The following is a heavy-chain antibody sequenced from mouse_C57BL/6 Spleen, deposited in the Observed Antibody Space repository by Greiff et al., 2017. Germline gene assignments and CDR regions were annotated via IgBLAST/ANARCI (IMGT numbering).Heavy chain of an antibody. CDR3: ARDRSINGCFDV. J-gene: IGHJ1*03. Sequence: EVKLMESEGGLVQPGSSMKLSCTASGFTFSDYDMAWVRQVPEKGLEWVANINYDGSSTYYLDSLKSRFIISRDNAKNILYLQMSSLKSEDTATYYCARDRSINGCFDVWGTGTTVTVSS. CDR1: GFTFSDYD. V-gene: IGHV5-16*01. CDR2: INYDGSST. D-gene: IGHD1-3*01.